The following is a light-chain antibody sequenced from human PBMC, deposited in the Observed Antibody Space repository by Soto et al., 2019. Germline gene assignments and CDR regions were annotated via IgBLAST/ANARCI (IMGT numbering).Light chain of an antibody. CDR3: SSYAGSNNPYV. V-gene: IGLV2-8*01. CDR1: SSDVGSYNY. Sequence: ALTQPPSASGSPGQSVTVSRTGTSSDVGSYNYVSWYQQHPGKAPKLMIYEVSKRPSGVPDRFSGSKSGFTASLTVSGLQAEDEADYYCSSYAGSNNPYVFGTGTKVTVL. J-gene: IGLJ1*01. CDR2: EVS.